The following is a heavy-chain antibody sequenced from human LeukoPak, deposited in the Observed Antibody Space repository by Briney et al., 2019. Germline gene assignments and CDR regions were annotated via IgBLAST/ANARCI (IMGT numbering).Heavy chain of an antibody. D-gene: IGHD3-22*01. J-gene: IGHJ4*02. CDR1: GFTFTSSA. CDR2: IVVGSGNT. V-gene: IGHV1-58*02. Sequence: ASVKVSCKASGFTFTSSAMQWVRQARGQRLEWIGWIVVGSGNTNYAQKFQERVTITRDMSTSTAYMELSSLRSEDTAVYYCARDRYYDSSGYYVRYFDYWGQGTLVTVSS. CDR3: ARDRYYDSSGYYVRYFDY.